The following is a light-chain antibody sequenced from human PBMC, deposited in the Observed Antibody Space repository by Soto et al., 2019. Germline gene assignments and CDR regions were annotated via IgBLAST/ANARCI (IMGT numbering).Light chain of an antibody. J-gene: IGLJ2*01. CDR3: TSDTSITILV. Sequence: QSALTQPASVSGSPGQSITISCTGTNSDIGGYDSVSWYQHLPGKAPKLFIYGVTNRPSGVSHRFSGSKSGNTASLTISGLQAEDEADYYCTSDTSITILVFGGGTQLTVL. CDR2: GVT. CDR1: NSDIGGYDS. V-gene: IGLV2-14*01.